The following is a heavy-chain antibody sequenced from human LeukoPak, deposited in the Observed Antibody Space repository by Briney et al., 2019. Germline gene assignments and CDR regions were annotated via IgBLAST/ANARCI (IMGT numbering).Heavy chain of an antibody. CDR1: GGSISSGSYY. J-gene: IGHJ6*03. Sequence: KSSETLSLTCTVSGGSISSGSYYWSWVRQPAGKGLEWIGPISTSGSTNYNPSLKSRVTISVDTSKNQFSLKLSSVTAADTAVYYCARDDPYYYYYMDVWGEGTTVTVSS. CDR2: ISTSGST. CDR3: ARDDPYYYYYMDV. V-gene: IGHV4-61*02.